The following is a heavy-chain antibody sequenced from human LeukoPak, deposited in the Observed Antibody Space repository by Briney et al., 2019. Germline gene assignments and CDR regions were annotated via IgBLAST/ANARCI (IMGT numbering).Heavy chain of an antibody. CDR1: GFTVSSNY. D-gene: IGHD3-9*01. CDR2: IYSGGST. CDR3: ARVTGLRYFEN. Sequence: GGSLRLSCAASGFTVSSNYMSWVRQAPGKGLEWVSVIYSGGSTYYADSVKGRFTISRDNSKNTLYLQMNSLRAEDTAVHYCARVTGLRYFENWGQGTLVTVSS. J-gene: IGHJ4*02. V-gene: IGHV3-53*01.